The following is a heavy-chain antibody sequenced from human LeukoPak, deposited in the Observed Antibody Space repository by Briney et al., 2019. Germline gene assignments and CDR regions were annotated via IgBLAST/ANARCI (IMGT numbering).Heavy chain of an antibody. CDR1: GFTFSTYW. CDR3: RKVGTTNDGLDV. D-gene: IGHD1-26*01. V-gene: IGHV3-74*01. J-gene: IGHJ6*02. Sequence: GGSLRLSCATSGFTFSTYWMHWVRQAPGKGLVWVSRIDTDGTITTYADSVKGRFTISRDNAKNTLYLQMNSLRAEDTAVYYCRKVGTTNDGLDVWGQGTTVTVSS. CDR2: IDTDGTIT.